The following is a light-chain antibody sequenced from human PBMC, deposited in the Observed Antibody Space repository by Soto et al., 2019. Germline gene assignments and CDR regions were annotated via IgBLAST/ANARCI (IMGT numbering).Light chain of an antibody. J-gene: IGKJ2*01. V-gene: IGKV3-11*01. CDR1: QSVGSY. CDR2: DVS. CDR3: QQRSNWPYT. Sequence: EIVLTQSPATLSLSPGERATLSCRASQSVGSYLGWYHQKPGQAPRLLIYDVSTRATGIPTRFSGSGSGTDFTLTISSLEPEDFAVYYCQQRSNWPYTFGQGTKLEIK.